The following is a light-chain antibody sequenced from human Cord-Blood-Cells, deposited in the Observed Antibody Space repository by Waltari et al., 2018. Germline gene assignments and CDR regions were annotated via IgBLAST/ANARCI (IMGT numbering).Light chain of an antibody. Sequence: DIQMTQSPSTLSASVGDRVTITCRASQSISSWLAWYQQKPGKAPKLRIYDASSLESGVPSRFSGSGSGTEFTLTISSLQPDDFATYYCQQYNSYSSYTFGQGTKLEIK. J-gene: IGKJ2*01. CDR3: QQYNSYSSYT. CDR2: DAS. CDR1: QSISSW. V-gene: IGKV1-5*01.